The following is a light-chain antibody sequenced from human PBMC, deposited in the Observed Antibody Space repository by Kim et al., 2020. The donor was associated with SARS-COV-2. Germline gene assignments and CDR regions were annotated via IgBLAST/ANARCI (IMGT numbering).Light chain of an antibody. CDR1: QSVSRNA. J-gene: IGKJ1*01. V-gene: IGKV3-20*01. Sequence: PGERAARACRASQSVSRNAVAWYRQRPGQAPRLLMYDASKRATGTPDRYSGSGSGTEFTLTISRLEPEDFAVYYCQQYGKSPETFGLGTKVDIK. CDR2: DAS. CDR3: QQYGKSPET.